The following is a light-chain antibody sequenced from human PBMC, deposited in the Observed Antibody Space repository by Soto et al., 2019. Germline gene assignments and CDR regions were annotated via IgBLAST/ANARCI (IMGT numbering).Light chain of an antibody. Sequence: EMVMTQSPATLSVSPGERATLSCRASQSVSSTLAWYQQKPGQAPRLLIYGASTRATGIPARFSGSGSGTDFTLNISSLQSEDFAVYYCQQYNNWPVTFGGGTKVEIK. CDR2: GAS. J-gene: IGKJ4*01. V-gene: IGKV3-15*01. CDR1: QSVSST. CDR3: QQYNNWPVT.